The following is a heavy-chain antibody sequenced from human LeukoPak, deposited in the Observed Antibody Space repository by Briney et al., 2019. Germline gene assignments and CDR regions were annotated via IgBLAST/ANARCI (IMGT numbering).Heavy chain of an antibody. D-gene: IGHD3-3*01. Sequence: ASVKVSRKASGGTFSSYTISWVRQAPGQGLEWMGRIIPILGIANYAQKFQGRVTITADKSTSTAYMGLSSLRSEDTAVYYCARSQSTIFGVVTLYYYYMDVWGKGTTVTVSS. CDR2: IIPILGIA. CDR3: ARSQSTIFGVVTLYYYYMDV. V-gene: IGHV1-69*02. J-gene: IGHJ6*03. CDR1: GGTFSSYT.